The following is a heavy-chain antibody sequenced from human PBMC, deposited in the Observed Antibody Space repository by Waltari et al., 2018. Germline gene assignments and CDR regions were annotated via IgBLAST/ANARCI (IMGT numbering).Heavy chain of an antibody. CDR1: GFNISGYY. CDR2: RCACGPT. V-gene: IGHV3-66*01. CDR3: AREDYFYGTGSWGHGMDV. J-gene: IGHJ6*02. Sequence: EVQLVESGGGLAQPGGSLRLSCRVAGFNISGYYMSWVRQAPGEGTWCVSVRCACGPTRYEESVGDRFIMFRDNSKNTVYLQMKNLRDEDSAVYVCAREDYFYGTGSWGHGMDVWGQGTTVTVSS. D-gene: IGHD3-10*01.